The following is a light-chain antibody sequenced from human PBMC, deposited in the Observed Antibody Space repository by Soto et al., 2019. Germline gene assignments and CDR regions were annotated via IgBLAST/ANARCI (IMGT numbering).Light chain of an antibody. V-gene: IGLV2-8*01. CDR3: TSYGGRDNLI. J-gene: IGLJ2*01. Sequence: QSVLTQPPSASGSPGQSVTISCTGTSSDIGAYNYVSWFQQHPGEAPKLIISEVNKRPSGVPNRFSGSKSGNTASLTVSGLQAEDEADYYCTSYGGRDNLIFGGGTKLTGL. CDR1: SSDIGAYNY. CDR2: EVN.